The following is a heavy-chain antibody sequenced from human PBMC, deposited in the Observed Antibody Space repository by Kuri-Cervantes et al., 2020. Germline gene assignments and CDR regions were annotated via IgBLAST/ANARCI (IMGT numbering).Heavy chain of an antibody. V-gene: IGHV3-49*04. CDR2: IRSQAYGGTT. D-gene: IGHD2-15*01. CDR1: GFTFGDYA. CDR3: TRDEWRYEY. J-gene: IGHJ1*01. Sequence: GESLKISCTASGFTFGDYAMSWVRQAPGKGLEWVGFIRSQAYGGTTEYAASVKGRFTISRDDSKNIAYLQINSLKTEDTAVYYCTRDEWRYEYWGRGTLVTVSS.